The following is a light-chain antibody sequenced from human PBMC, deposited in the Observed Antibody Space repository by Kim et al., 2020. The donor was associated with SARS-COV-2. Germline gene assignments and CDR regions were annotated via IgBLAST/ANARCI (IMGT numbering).Light chain of an antibody. CDR3: LQYNIYRA. CDR1: QGVGSW. CDR2: KAS. V-gene: IGKV1-5*03. Sequence: PASVGDQVPIPCRASQGVGSWVAWYQQKPGNPPKPRFNKASRLDSGVPSRFGGSGSGKEFTLTITTLQPDDFATYYCLQYNIYRAFGQGTQVDIK. J-gene: IGKJ1*01.